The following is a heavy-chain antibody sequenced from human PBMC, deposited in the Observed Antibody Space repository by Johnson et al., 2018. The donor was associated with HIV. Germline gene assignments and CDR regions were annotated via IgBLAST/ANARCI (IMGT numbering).Heavy chain of an antibody. V-gene: IGHV3-30-3*01. CDR1: GFTFSSYA. Sequence: QVQLVESGGGVVQPGRSLRLSCAASGFTFSSYAMHWVRQAPGKGLEWVAVISYDGSNKYYADSVKGRFTISRDNANNSLYVQMNSLRAEDTALYYCARHFRGGDRGAFDIWGQGTMVTVSS. CDR3: ARHFRGGDRGAFDI. J-gene: IGHJ3*02. D-gene: IGHD3-10*01. CDR2: ISYDGSNK.